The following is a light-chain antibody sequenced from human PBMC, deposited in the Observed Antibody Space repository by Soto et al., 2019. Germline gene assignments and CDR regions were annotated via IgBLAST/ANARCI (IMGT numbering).Light chain of an antibody. Sequence: EIVMTQSPATLSVSPGERATLSCRASQSVNSNLAWYQHKPGQAPRLLIYGASTRVTGIPARFGGSGSGTEFTLTISSLQSEDFAVYYCQQDKDWPLWTFGQGTKVEIE. V-gene: IGKV3-15*01. CDR3: QQDKDWPLWT. J-gene: IGKJ1*01. CDR1: QSVNSN. CDR2: GAS.